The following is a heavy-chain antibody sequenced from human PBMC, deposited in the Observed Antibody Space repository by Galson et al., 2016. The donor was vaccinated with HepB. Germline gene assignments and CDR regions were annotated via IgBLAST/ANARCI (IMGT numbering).Heavy chain of an antibody. V-gene: IGHV3-23*01. Sequence: SLRLSCAASGFTFSSYAISWVRQAPGTGLEWVSLISGGNTSYEESVRGRVTISRNITKNTLYLQMNSLRAEATAVYYCAKVLPYSAVHGMDVRGQGTTVTVAS. CDR2: ISGGNT. CDR1: GFTFSSYA. D-gene: IGHD6-13*01. J-gene: IGHJ6*01. CDR3: AKVLPYSAVHGMDV.